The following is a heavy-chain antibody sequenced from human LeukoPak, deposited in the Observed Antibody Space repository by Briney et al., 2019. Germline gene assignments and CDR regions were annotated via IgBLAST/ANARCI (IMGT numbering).Heavy chain of an antibody. J-gene: IGHJ4*02. V-gene: IGHV4-39*07. D-gene: IGHD2-2*02. Sequence: SQTLSLTCTVSGGSISSSSYYWGWIRQPPGKGLEWIGSIYYSGSTYYNPSLKSRVTISVDTSKNQFSLKLSSVTAADTAVYYCARGCCSSTSCYSDFDYWGQGTLVTVSS. CDR1: GGSISSSSYY. CDR2: IYYSGST. CDR3: ARGCCSSTSCYSDFDY.